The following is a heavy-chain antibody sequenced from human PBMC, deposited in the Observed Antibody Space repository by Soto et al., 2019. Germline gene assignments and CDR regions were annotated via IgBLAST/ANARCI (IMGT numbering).Heavy chain of an antibody. Sequence: SVKVSCKASGGTFSSYTISWVRQAPGQGLEWMGRIIPILGIANYAQKFQGRVTITADKSTSTAYMELSSLRSEDTAVYYCARDTGPRSHFEYWGQGTLVTVSS. CDR3: ARDTGPRSHFEY. CDR2: IIPILGIA. CDR1: GGTFSSYT. J-gene: IGHJ4*02. D-gene: IGHD4-17*01. V-gene: IGHV1-69*04.